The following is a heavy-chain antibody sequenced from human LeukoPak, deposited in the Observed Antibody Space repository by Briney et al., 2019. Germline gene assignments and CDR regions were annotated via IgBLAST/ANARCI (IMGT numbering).Heavy chain of an antibody. CDR3: ARALGTTVTSAYYYYYYGMDV. CDR1: GFTFSSYA. Sequence: PGGSLRLSCAASGFTFSSYAMHWVRQAPGEGLEWVAVISYDGSNKYYADSVKGRFTISRDNSRNTLYLQMNSLRAEDTAVYYCARALGTTVTSAYYYYYYGMDVWGQGTTVTVSS. V-gene: IGHV3-30-3*01. J-gene: IGHJ6*02. CDR2: ISYDGSNK. D-gene: IGHD4-11*01.